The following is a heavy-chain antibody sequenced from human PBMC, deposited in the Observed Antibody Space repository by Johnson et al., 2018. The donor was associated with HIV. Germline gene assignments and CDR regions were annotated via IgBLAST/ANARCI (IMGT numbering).Heavy chain of an antibody. CDR2: IYTDGST. Sequence: VQLVESGGGLVQSGGSLRLSCAVSGFTVSSNYMSWVRQAPGKGLEWVSVIYTDGSTYYTYSVKGRFTISRDNSKNTLFLQMNSLRAEDTGVYYCATADRDAFDIWGQGTMVIVSS. J-gene: IGHJ3*02. V-gene: IGHV3-53*01. CDR3: ATADRDAFDI. CDR1: GFTVSSNY.